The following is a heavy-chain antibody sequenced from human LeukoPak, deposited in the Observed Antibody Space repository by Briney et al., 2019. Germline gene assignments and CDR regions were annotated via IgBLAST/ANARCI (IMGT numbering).Heavy chain of an antibody. D-gene: IGHD5-24*01. J-gene: IGHJ2*01. CDR3: AKDHMRDGYNYGYWYFDL. V-gene: IGHV3-23*01. CDR2: ISGSGVST. CDR1: GFTFSSYA. Sequence: GGSLRLSCAACGFTFSSYAMNLVRQAPGKGLEWVSAISGSGVSTYYADSVKGRFTISRDNSKNTLYLQMNSLRAEDTAVYYCAKDHMRDGYNYGYWYFDLWGRDTLVTVSS.